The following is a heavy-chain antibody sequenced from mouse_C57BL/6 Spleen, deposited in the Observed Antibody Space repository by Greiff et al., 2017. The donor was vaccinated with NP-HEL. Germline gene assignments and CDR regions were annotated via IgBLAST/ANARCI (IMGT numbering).Heavy chain of an antibody. Sequence: QVQLQQSGPELVKPGASVKISCKASGYAFSSSWMNWVKQRPGKGLEWIGRIYPGDGDTNYNGKFKGKATLTADKSSSTAYMQLSSLTSEDSAVYFCARGTVTEDYWGQGTTLTVSS. CDR3: ARGTVTEDY. CDR1: GYAFSSSW. CDR2: IYPGDGDT. J-gene: IGHJ2*01. D-gene: IGHD4-1*01. V-gene: IGHV1-82*01.